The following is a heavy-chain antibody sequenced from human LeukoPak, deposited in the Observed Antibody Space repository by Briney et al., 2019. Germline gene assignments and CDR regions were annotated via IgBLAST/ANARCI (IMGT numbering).Heavy chain of an antibody. D-gene: IGHD3-22*01. CDR3: ARDDRLFYNWFDP. Sequence: GGSLRLSCAASGFTFSSYGMHWVRQAPGMGLEWVAFIRYDGSNKYYADSVKGRFTISRDNSKNTLYLQMNSLRAEDTAVYYCARDDRLFYNWFDPWGQGTLVTVSS. J-gene: IGHJ5*02. CDR2: IRYDGSNK. V-gene: IGHV3-30*02. CDR1: GFTFSSYG.